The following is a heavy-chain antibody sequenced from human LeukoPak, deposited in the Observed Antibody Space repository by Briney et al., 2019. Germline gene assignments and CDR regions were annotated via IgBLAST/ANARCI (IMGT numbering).Heavy chain of an antibody. J-gene: IGHJ6*02. D-gene: IGHD3-10*01. V-gene: IGHV4-34*01. CDR1: GGSFRGYY. CDR2: TNHSRST. Sequence: SETLTLTVAVFGGSFRGYYWSWIRKPPGKGLKWIGETNHSRSTNYNPSLKSRDTISVDSSKCKCSLTLSSVTAADTGVYYCARRGAGIVRGGMDVWGQGTTVTVSS. CDR3: ARRGAGIVRGGMDV.